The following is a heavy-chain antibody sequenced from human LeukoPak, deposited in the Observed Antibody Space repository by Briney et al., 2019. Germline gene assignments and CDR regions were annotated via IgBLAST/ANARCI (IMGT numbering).Heavy chain of an antibody. CDR2: ITSTSSYI. D-gene: IGHD3-16*01. CDR1: GFTFTSHG. J-gene: IGHJ4*02. CDR3: ARDYVESALGY. V-gene: IGHV3-21*01. Sequence: PGGSLRLSCVASGFTFTSHGMNWVRQAPGKGLEWVSSITSTSSYIYYGDSVKGRFTISRDNAKNSLYLQMNSLRAEDTAVYYCARDYVESALGYWGQGTLVTVSS.